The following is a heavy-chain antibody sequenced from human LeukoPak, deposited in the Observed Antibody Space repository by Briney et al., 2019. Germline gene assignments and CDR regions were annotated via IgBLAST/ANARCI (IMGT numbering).Heavy chain of an antibody. V-gene: IGHV3-7*01. Sequence: GRSLRLSCAASGFTFSSYWMSWVRQAPGKGLEWVANINQDGGKKYYVDSVKGRFTISRDNTENSLYLQMNSLRAEDTAVYYCARAYQWRDFDYWGQGTLVTVSS. CDR1: GFTFSSYW. CDR2: INQDGGKK. CDR3: ARAYQWRDFDY. J-gene: IGHJ4*02. D-gene: IGHD6-19*01.